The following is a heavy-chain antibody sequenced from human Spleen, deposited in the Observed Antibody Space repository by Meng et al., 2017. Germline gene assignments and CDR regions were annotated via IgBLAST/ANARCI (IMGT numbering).Heavy chain of an antibody. V-gene: IGHV4-34*01. J-gene: IGHJ4*02. CDR2: INHSGAT. CDR3: ARRRLYDFWSGSTPFDY. CDR1: GGCFSDYS. Sequence: LPPGGPGPLKPSETLALTCGVSGGCFSDYSWSWIRQPPGKGLEWIGEINHSGATNYNPSLKSRVTISVDTSKNQFSLKLNSVTAADTAIYYCARRRLYDFWSGSTPFDYWGQGTLVTVSS. D-gene: IGHD3-3*01.